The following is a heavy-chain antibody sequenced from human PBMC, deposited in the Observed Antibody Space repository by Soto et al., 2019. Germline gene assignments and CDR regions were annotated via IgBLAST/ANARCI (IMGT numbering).Heavy chain of an antibody. D-gene: IGHD2-15*01. J-gene: IGHJ4*02. CDR1: GFTFSSYA. CDR2: VSIGGST. CDR3: AKRRGARGHFDY. Sequence: DVQLLESGGGLVQPEGSLRLSCAASGFTFSSYAMGWVRQGPGKGLEWVAGVSIGGSTHYADSVRGRFTISRDNSKNMLSLQMNSLTAEDTAVYFCAKRRGARGHFDYWGQGALVTVSS. V-gene: IGHV3-23*01.